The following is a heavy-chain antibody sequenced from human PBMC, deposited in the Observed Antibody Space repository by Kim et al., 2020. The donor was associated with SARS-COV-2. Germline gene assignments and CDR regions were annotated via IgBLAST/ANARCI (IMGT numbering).Heavy chain of an antibody. V-gene: IGHV1-69*13. D-gene: IGHD6-13*01. CDR3: AREGHWYSSSWYGLPPPGVQLDYYGMDV. CDR2: IIPIFGTA. CDR1: GGTFSSYA. Sequence: SVKVSCKASGGTFSSYAISWVRQAPGQGLEWMGGIIPIFGTANYAQKFQGRVTITADESTSTAYMELSSLRSEDTAVYYCAREGHWYSSSWYGLPPPGVQLDYYGMDVWGQGTTVTVSS. J-gene: IGHJ6*02.